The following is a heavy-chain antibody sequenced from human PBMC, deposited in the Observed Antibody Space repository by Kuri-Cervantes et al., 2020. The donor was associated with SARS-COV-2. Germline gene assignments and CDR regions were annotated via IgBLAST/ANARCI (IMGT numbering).Heavy chain of an antibody. CDR2: IYYSGST. CDR3: ARDELDRRGYSSSWYAGAYNWFDP. Sequence: SETLSLTCTVSGGSISSYYWSWIRQPPGKGLEWIGYIYYSGSTYYNPSLKSRVTISVDTSKNQFSLKLSSVTAADTAVYYCARDELDRRGYSSSWYAGAYNWFDPWGQGTLVTVFS. CDR1: GGSISSYY. D-gene: IGHD6-13*01. V-gene: IGHV4-59*12. J-gene: IGHJ5*02.